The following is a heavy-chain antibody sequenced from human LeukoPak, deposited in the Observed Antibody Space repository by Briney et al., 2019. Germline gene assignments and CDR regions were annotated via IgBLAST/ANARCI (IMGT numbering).Heavy chain of an antibody. CDR2: INPNSGGT. CDR1: GYTFTGYY. J-gene: IGHJ4*02. D-gene: IGHD6-13*01. CDR3: ARDRREYIAAAGPPGFDY. Sequence: ASVKVSCKASGYTFTGYYMHWVRQAPGQGLEWMGWINPNSGGTNYAQKFQGRVTMTRDTSISTAYMGLRSLRSDDTAVYYCARDRREYIAAAGPPGFDYWGQGTLVTVSS. V-gene: IGHV1-2*02.